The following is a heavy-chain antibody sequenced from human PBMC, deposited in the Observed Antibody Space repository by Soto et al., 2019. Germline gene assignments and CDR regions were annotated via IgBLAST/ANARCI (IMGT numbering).Heavy chain of an antibody. CDR3: ARGRSDFDY. CDR1: GGSFSGYY. J-gene: IGHJ4*02. Sequence: QAQLQQWGAGLLKPSETLSLTCAVYGGSFSGYYWSWIRQPPGKGLEWIGEINHSGSTNYNPSLKXRXTXXVDTSKNQFSLKLSSVTAADTAVYYCARGRSDFDYWGQGTLVTVSS. V-gene: IGHV4-34*01. CDR2: INHSGST.